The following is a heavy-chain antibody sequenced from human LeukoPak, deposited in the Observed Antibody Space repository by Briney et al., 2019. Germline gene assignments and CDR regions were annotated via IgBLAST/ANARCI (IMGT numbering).Heavy chain of an antibody. CDR2: IYYSGST. D-gene: IGHD3-22*01. CDR3: ARHDSSGYYFFDY. J-gene: IGHJ4*02. CDR1: GGSSSGDY. Sequence: SETLSLTCAVYGGSSSGDYWSWIRQPPGKGLEWIGSIYYSGSTYYNPSLKSRVTISVDTSKNQFSLKLSSVTAADTAVYYCARHDSSGYYFFDYWGQGTLVTVSS. V-gene: IGHV4-34*01.